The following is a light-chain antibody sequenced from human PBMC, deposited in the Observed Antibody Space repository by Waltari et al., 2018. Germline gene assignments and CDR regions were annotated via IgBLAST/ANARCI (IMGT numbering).Light chain of an antibody. J-gene: IGKJ2*01. CDR1: QSVNSN. CDR2: GAS. CDR3: QQYDNWPEYS. V-gene: IGKV3-15*01. Sequence: EIVMTQSPATLSVSPGERATLSCWASQSVNSNLAWYQHKPGQAPRRLIYGASTRATGIPASVSGSGSGTEFTLTISSLQSEDFAVYFWQQYDNWPEYSFGQGTKLEI.